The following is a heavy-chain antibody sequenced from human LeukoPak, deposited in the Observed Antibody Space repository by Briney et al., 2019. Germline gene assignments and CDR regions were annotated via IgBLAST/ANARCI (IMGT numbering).Heavy chain of an antibody. Sequence: GESLKISCKGSGYSFTTYWIGWVRQMPGKGLEWMGIIYPGDSDTRYSPSFQGQVTISADKSISTAYLQWSSLKASDTAMYYCARRDYDILTGPANWFDPWGQGTLVTVSS. D-gene: IGHD3-9*01. CDR2: IYPGDSDT. J-gene: IGHJ5*02. CDR3: ARRDYDILTGPANWFDP. CDR1: GYSFTTYW. V-gene: IGHV5-51*01.